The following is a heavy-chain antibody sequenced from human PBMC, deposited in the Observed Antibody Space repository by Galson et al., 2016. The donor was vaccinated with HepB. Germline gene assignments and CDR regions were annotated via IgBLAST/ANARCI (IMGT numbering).Heavy chain of an antibody. J-gene: IGHJ4*02. CDR1: GFSLSSTATG. V-gene: IGHV2-5*01. D-gene: IGHD6-25*01. CDR3: AHGSGWLFDQ. Sequence: PALVKPTQTLTLTCTFSGFSLSSTATGVGWIRQPPGKALEWFALIYWNDNKYFRPSLQSRLTITKDTSKNQVILTMTNMDPVDTATYYCAHGSGWLFDQWGQGTLVTLSS. CDR2: IYWNDNK.